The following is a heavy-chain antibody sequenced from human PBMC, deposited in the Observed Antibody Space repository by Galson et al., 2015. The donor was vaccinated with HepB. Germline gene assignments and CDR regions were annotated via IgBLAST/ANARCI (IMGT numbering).Heavy chain of an antibody. CDR1: GYTFTGYY. D-gene: IGHD3-10*01. V-gene: IGHV1-2*06. CDR2: INPNSGGT. Sequence: SVKVSCKASGYTFTGYYMHWVRQAPGQGLEWMGRINPNSGGTNYAQKFQGRVTMTRDTSISTAYMELSRLRSDDTAVYYCARGLGITMVQGVIIFYWGQGTLVTVSS. J-gene: IGHJ4*02. CDR3: ARGLGITMVQGVIIFY.